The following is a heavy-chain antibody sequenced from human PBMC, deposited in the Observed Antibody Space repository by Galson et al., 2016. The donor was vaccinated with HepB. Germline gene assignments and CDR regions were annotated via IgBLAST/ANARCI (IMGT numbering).Heavy chain of an antibody. J-gene: IGHJ4*02. CDR2: ISGTGGTT. V-gene: IGHV3-23*01. CDR3: AKDGWWLRSVFDY. D-gene: IGHD2-15*01. CDR1: GFKFSGYV. Sequence: SLRLSCAASGFKFSGYVMSWVRQAPGKGLEWVSGISGTGGTTYYADSVRGRFTISRDSSKNMLYLQMNSLRAEDTAVYDCAKDGWWLRSVFDYWGQGTLVTVSS.